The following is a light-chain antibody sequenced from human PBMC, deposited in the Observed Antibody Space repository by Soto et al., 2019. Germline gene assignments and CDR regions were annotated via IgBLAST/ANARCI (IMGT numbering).Light chain of an antibody. J-gene: IGKJ4*01. Sequence: EIALTQSPGTLSSSPGERATLSCRASQSVSSSYLAWYQQKPGQAPRLLIYGASSRATGIPDRFSGSGSGTDFALTIRRLEPEDFAVYYCQQYGSSPLTFGGGTKVEIK. V-gene: IGKV3-20*01. CDR3: QQYGSSPLT. CDR1: QSVSSSY. CDR2: GAS.